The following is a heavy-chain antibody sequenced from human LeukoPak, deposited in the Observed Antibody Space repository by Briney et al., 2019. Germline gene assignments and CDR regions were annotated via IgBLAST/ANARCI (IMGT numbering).Heavy chain of an antibody. V-gene: IGHV1-2*02. J-gene: IGHJ4*02. Sequence: GASVKVSCKASGYTFTGYYMHWVRQAPGQGLEWMGWINPNRGGTNYAQKFQGRVTMTRDTSISTAYMELSRLRSDDTAVYYCARDFEGAYSSGWGPNYYFDYWGQGTLVTVSS. CDR3: ARDFEGAYSSGWGPNYYFDY. CDR1: GYTFTGYY. CDR2: INPNRGGT. D-gene: IGHD6-19*01.